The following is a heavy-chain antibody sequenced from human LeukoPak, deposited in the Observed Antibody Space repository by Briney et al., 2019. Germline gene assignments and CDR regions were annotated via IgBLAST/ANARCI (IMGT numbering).Heavy chain of an antibody. J-gene: IGHJ2*01. Sequence: AQTLSLTCTVSGGSISSGGYYWSWIRQHPGKGLEWIVYIYYSGSTYYNPTPKSRVTISVDTSKNQFSLKLSPVTAADTAVYYCARDRASGIVVATRYFDLWGRGTLVTVSS. D-gene: IGHD3-22*01. V-gene: IGHV4-31*03. CDR3: ARDRASGIVVATRYFDL. CDR1: GGSISSGGYY. CDR2: IYYSGST.